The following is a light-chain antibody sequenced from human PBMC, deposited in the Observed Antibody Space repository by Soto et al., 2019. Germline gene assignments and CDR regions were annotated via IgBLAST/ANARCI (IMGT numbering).Light chain of an antibody. J-gene: IGKJ1*01. Sequence: EIVMTQSPATLSVSPGERATLSCRASRSISSRHLAWYQQKPGQAPRLLIYGASTRATGIPARFSGSGSGTEFTLTISSLQSEDFALYYCQQYFDYSTFGQGTKVEIK. V-gene: IGKV3-15*01. CDR2: GAS. CDR3: QQYFDYST. CDR1: RSISSRH.